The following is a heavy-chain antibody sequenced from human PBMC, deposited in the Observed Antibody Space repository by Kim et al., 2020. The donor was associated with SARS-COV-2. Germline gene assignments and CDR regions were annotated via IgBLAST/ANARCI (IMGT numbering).Heavy chain of an antibody. CDR3: ARGWGRITIFGVVITGARPYFDY. J-gene: IGHJ4*02. V-gene: IGHV4-34*01. CDR2: INHSGST. CDR1: GVSFSGYY. Sequence: SETLSLTCAVYGVSFSGYYWSWIRQPPGQGLEWIGEINHSGSTNYNPSLKSRVTISLKTSKNQFSLTLSSVTAADTAVYYCARGWGRITIFGVVITGARPYFDYWGPGTLVTVSS. D-gene: IGHD3-3*01.